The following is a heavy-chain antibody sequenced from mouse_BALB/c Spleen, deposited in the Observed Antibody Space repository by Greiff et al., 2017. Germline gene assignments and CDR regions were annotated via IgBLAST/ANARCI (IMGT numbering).Heavy chain of an antibody. Sequence: QVQLQQSGAELVKPGASVKLSCKASGYTFTSYYMYWVKQRPGQGLEWIGEINPSNGGTNFNEKFKSKATLTVDKSSSTAYMQLSSLTSEDSAVYYCTRSGSLYYGSRRFAYWGQGTLVTVSA. V-gene: IGHV1S81*02. CDR1: GYTFTSYY. D-gene: IGHD1-1*01. CDR2: INPSNGGT. J-gene: IGHJ3*01. CDR3: TRSGSLYYGSRRFAY.